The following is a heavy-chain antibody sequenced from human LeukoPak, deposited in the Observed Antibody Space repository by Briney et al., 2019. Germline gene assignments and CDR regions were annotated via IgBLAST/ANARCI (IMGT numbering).Heavy chain of an antibody. D-gene: IGHD3-22*01. Sequence: GGSLRLSCAASGFTFSSYAMSWARQAPGKGLEWASAISGSGGSTYYADSVKGRFTISRDNSKNTLYLQMNSLRAEDTAVYYCANLYDSSGYYYDAFDIWGQGTMVTVS. J-gene: IGHJ3*02. CDR2: ISGSGGST. V-gene: IGHV3-23*01. CDR3: ANLYDSSGYYYDAFDI. CDR1: GFTFSSYA.